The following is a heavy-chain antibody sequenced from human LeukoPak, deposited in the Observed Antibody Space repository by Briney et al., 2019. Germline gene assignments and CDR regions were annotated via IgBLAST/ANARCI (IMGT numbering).Heavy chain of an antibody. D-gene: IGHD3-10*01. CDR3: AKKHYYGSGSLNWFDP. J-gene: IGHJ5*02. CDR2: ISGSGGST. Sequence: GGSLRLSCAASGFTFSSYGMSWVRQVPGKGLEWVSAISGSGGSTYYADSVKGRFTISRDNSKNTLYLQMNSLRAEDTAVYYCAKKHYYGSGSLNWFDPWGQGTLVTVSS. V-gene: IGHV3-23*01. CDR1: GFTFSSYG.